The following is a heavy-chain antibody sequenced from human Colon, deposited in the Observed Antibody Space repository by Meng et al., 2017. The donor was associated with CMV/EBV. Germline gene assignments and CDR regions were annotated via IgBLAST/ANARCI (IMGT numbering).Heavy chain of an antibody. CDR1: GYTFSGYY. V-gene: IGHV1-18*04. Sequence: ASVKVSCKGSGYTFSGYYIHWVRQAPGQGLEWMGWVSGSNGNTNYAQKLQGRVTLTTDTSTSTAYMELGGLTSDDTAVYYCARGGGYFSAGSYPAYFDHWGQGTLVTVSS. CDR2: VSGSNGNT. CDR3: ARGGGYFSAGSYPAYFDH. J-gene: IGHJ4*02. D-gene: IGHD3-10*01.